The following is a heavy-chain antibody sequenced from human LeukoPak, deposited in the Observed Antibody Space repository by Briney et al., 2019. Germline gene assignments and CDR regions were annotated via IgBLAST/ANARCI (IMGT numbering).Heavy chain of an antibody. CDR1: GFTFSDYY. J-gene: IGHJ6*02. CDR2: ISSSGSTI. V-gene: IGHV3-11*01. CDR3: ARDQVAAAGRYHYHYYGMDV. Sequence: PGGSLRLSCAASGFTFSDYYMSWIRQAPGKGLEWVSYISSSGSTIYYADSVKGRFTISRDNAKNSLYLQMNSLRAEDTAVYYCARDQVAAAGRYHYHYYGMDVWGQGTTVTVSS. D-gene: IGHD6-13*01.